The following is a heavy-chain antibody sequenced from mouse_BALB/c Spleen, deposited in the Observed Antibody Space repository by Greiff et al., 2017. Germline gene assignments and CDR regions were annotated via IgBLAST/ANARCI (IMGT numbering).Heavy chain of an antibody. CDR3: ARTSYGNYDY. D-gene: IGHD2-10*01. CDR1: GFTFSSYA. CDR2: ISSGGST. J-gene: IGHJ3*01. Sequence: EVQVVESGGGLVKPGGSLKLSCAASGFTFSSYAMSWVRQTPEKRLEWVASISSGGSTYYPDSVKGRFTISRDNARNILYLQMSSLRSEDTAMYYCARTSYGNYDYWGQGTLVTVSA. V-gene: IGHV5-6-5*01.